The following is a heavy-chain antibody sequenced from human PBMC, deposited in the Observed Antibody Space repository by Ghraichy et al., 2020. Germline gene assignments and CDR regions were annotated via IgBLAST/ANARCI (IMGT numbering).Heavy chain of an antibody. CDR3: ARSVSLHYYYFGLDV. V-gene: IGHV3-21*01. D-gene: IGHD5/OR15-5a*01. CDR1: GFTFTTYS. J-gene: IGHJ6*02. CDR2: IRSNSGYI. Sequence: GGSLRLSCATSGFTFTTYSMTWVRPAPGKGLEWVSSIRSNSGYIYYADSVKGRFTISRDNAKNSLFLQMNSLRAEDTAVYYCARSVSLHYYYFGLDVWGQGTTGTVAS.